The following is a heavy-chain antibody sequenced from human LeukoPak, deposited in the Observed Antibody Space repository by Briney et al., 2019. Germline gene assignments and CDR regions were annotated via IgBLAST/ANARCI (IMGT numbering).Heavy chain of an antibody. V-gene: IGHV5-51*01. Sequence: GDSLKISCQGFGYSFNTYWTGWVRQMPGKGLEWMGIIYPADSDTRYRLSFQGQVTISADKSISTTYLEWSSLTASDTATYYCARHRGQGAFDIWGRGTVVTVSP. J-gene: IGHJ3*02. CDR1: GYSFNTYW. CDR2: IYPADSDT. CDR3: ARHRGQGAFDI.